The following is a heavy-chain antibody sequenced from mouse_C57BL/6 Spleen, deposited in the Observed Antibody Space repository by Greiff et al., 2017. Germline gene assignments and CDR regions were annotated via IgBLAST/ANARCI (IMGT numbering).Heavy chain of an antibody. V-gene: IGHV1-69*01. CDR3: AREGFSVITTVVAHWYFDV. J-gene: IGHJ1*03. Sequence: VQLQQPGAELVMPGASVKLSCKASGYTFTSYWMHWVKQRPGQGLEWIGEIDPSDSYTNYNQKFKGKYTLTVAKSSSTAYMQLSSLTSEDSAVYYCAREGFSVITTVVAHWYFDVWGTGTTVTVSS. CDR2: IDPSDSYT. CDR1: GYTFTSYW. D-gene: IGHD1-1*01.